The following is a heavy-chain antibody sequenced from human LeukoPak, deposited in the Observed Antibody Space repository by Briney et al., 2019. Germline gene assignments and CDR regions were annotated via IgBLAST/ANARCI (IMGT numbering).Heavy chain of an antibody. J-gene: IGHJ4*02. CDR3: ASLLRSSSSGFDY. Sequence: GRSLRLSCAASGFTFSSYGMHWVRQAPGKGLEWVAVIWYDGSNKYYADSVKGRFTISRDNAKNSLYLQMNSLRAEDTAVYYCASLLRSSSSGFDYWGQGTLVTVSS. V-gene: IGHV3-33*03. CDR2: IWYDGSNK. CDR1: GFTFSSYG. D-gene: IGHD6-6*01.